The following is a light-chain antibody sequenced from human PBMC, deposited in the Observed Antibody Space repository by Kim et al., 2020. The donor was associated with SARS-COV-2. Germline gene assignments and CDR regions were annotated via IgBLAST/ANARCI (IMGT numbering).Light chain of an antibody. CDR1: SGHDAFA. Sequence: QLALTQSPSASASLGASVKLTCTLSSGHDAFAIAWHQQQPEKGPRYLMMLHSDGRHTKGDGIPDRFSGSSSGTERYLTISSLQSEDEADYYCQAWDNGAHWVFGGGTKLTVL. V-gene: IGLV4-69*01. J-gene: IGLJ3*02. CDR2: LHSDGRH. CDR3: QAWDNGAHWV.